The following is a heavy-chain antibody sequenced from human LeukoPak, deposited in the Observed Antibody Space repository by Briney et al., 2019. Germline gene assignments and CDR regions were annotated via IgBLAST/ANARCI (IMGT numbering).Heavy chain of an antibody. CDR1: GGTFSSYA. J-gene: IGHJ4*02. D-gene: IGHD1-26*01. CDR3: ARVWTDSGSNYDDRGAFDY. V-gene: IGHV1-69*13. Sequence: ASVKVSCKASGGTFSSYAISWVRQAPGQGLEWMGGIIPIFGTANYAQKFQGRVTITADESTSTAFMELSSLRSEDTAVYYCARVWTDSGSNYDDRGAFDYWGQGTLVTVSS. CDR2: IIPIFGTA.